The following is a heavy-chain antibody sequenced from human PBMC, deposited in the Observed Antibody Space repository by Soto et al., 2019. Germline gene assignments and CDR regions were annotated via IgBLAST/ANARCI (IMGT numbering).Heavy chain of an antibody. V-gene: IGHV3-15*01. CDR1: GFTFSNAW. J-gene: IGHJ3*02. CDR2: IKSKTDGGTT. Sequence: GSLRLSCAASGFTFSNAWMSWVRQAPGKGLEWVGRIKSKTDGGTTDYAAPVKGRFTISRDDSKNTLYLQMNSLKTEDTAVYYCTTDEGYGGNLDAFDIWGQGTMVTVSS. CDR3: TTDEGYGGNLDAFDI. D-gene: IGHD4-17*01.